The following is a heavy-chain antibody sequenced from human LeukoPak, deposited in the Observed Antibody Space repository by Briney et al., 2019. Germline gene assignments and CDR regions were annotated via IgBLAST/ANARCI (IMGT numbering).Heavy chain of an antibody. CDR3: ARDMGWGGDAFDI. CDR2: IWYDGSNK. D-gene: IGHD6-19*01. CDR1: GFTFSPYG. V-gene: IGHV3-33*08. J-gene: IGHJ3*02. Sequence: GGSLRLSCAASGFTFSPYGIHWVRQAPGKGLEWVAVIWYDGSNKYYADSVKGRFTISRDNSKNTLYLQMNSLRAEDTAVYYCARDMGWGGDAFDIWGQGTMVTVSS.